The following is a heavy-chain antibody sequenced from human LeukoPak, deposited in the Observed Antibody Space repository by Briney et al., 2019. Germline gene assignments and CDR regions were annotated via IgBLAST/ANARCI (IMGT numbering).Heavy chain of an antibody. CDR3: AREIVSAVAGNFDY. CDR1: GFTFSSYE. D-gene: IGHD6-19*01. J-gene: IGHJ4*02. V-gene: IGHV3-48*03. CDR2: ISSSGSTR. Sequence: PGGSLRLSCAASGFTFSSYEMNWVRQAPGKGLEWVSYISSSGSTRTYADSVKGRFTISRDNAKNSLYLEMTSLRAEDTALYYCAREIVSAVAGNFDYWGQGTLVTVSS.